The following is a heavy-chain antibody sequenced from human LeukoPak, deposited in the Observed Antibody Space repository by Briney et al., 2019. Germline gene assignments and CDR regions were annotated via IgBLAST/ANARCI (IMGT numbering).Heavy chain of an antibody. CDR2: IYYSGST. CDR1: GGSISSGGYC. CDR3: ARERTDAPNWFDP. D-gene: IGHD1-1*01. Sequence: SETLSLTCTVSGGSISSGGYCWSWIRQHPGKGLEWIGYIYYSGSTYYNPSLKSRVTISVDTSKNQFSLKLSSVTAADTAVYYCARERTDAPNWFDPWGQETLVTVSS. J-gene: IGHJ5*02. V-gene: IGHV4-31*03.